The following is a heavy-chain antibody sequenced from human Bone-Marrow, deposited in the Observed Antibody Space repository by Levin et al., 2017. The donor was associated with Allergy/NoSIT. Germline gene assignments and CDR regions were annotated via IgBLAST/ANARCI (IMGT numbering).Heavy chain of an antibody. CDR1: GFSFSRHW. V-gene: IGHV3-7*01. D-gene: IGHD2-2*01. Sequence: AGGSLRLSCAASGFSFSRHWMTWVRQAPGKGLEWVANINQDGSEKYYVDSVKGRMTISRDRGKSSVYLQMNSLRAEDTAVYYCARAGREEYPLLSRIQGGMESRGPAYYLDYWGQGTLVTVSS. CDR2: INQDGSEK. J-gene: IGHJ4*02. CDR3: ARAGREEYPLLSRIQGGMESRGPAYYLDY.